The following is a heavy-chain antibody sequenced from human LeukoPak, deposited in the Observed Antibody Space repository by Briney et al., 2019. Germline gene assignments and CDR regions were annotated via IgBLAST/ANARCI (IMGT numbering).Heavy chain of an antibody. D-gene: IGHD3-16*01. CDR1: GYTFMSHG. V-gene: IGHV1-18*01. CDR3: SRATGTWGHDGFDI. J-gene: IGHJ3*02. CDR2: INGSSSNT. Sequence: ASVKVSRKAYGYTFMSHGINWVRQAPGQGLGWMGLINGSSSNTNKSYRVHVRVTMTIDTSTTPASLEPRSMRPNDNAMYVCSRATGTWGHDGFDIWGQGRMVTV.